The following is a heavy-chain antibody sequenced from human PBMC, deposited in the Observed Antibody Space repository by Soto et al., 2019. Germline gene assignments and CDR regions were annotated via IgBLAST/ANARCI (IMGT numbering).Heavy chain of an antibody. D-gene: IGHD5-18*01. J-gene: IGHJ6*02. CDR3: ARQRGYSYGYPYYYGMDV. CDR2: IYPADSDT. CDR1: GYSFPSQW. V-gene: IGHV5-51*01. Sequence: GESLKISCKGSGYSFPSQWIGWVRQMPGKGLEWMGNIYPADSDTRYSPSFQGQVTISADKSISTAYLQWSSLKASDTAMYYCARQRGYSYGYPYYYGMDVWGQGTTVTVSS.